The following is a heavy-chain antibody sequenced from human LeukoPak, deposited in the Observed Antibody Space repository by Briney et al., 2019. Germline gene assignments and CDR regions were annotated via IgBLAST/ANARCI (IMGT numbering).Heavy chain of an antibody. CDR1: GVTLSTYA. CDR3: AKKSWGLFTSMDV. Sequence: PGGSLRLSCAASGVTLSTYAMSWARQAPGKGLEWVSGISSSGSGDNTYYADSVKGRFTISRDNSKNTLYLQMNSLRAEDTAVYYCAKKSWGLFTSMDVWGQGTTVTVSS. J-gene: IGHJ6*02. CDR2: ISSSGSGDNT. D-gene: IGHD7-27*01. V-gene: IGHV3-23*01.